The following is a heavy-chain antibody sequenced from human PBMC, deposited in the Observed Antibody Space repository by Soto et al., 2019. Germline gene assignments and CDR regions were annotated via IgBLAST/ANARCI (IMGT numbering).Heavy chain of an antibody. CDR1: GVPSSSYS. Sequence: GGSLSLSCAASGVPSSSYSMDWVRQAPGKGLEWVSSISSSSTYIHYADSVKGRFTISRDNAKNSLYLQMNSLSAEDTAVYYCASQTSGYYYYGMDVWGQGTTVTVSS. CDR2: ISSSSTYI. CDR3: ASQTSGYYYYGMDV. J-gene: IGHJ6*02. V-gene: IGHV3-21*01.